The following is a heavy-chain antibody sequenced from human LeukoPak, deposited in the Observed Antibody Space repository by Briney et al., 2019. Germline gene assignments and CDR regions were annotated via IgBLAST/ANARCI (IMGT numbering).Heavy chain of an antibody. CDR3: SAGDDY. J-gene: IGHJ4*01. CDR2: ISSPTSST. CDR1: GFTFSSYV. V-gene: IGHV3-23*01. D-gene: IGHD1-26*01. Sequence: PGGPLRLSCGASGFTFSSYVMSWVRQAPGKGLEWVSTISSPTSSTHYADFVKGRFTISRDNSKNTLYLQMNSLRAEDTAMYYCSAGDDYWGHGTLVTVSS.